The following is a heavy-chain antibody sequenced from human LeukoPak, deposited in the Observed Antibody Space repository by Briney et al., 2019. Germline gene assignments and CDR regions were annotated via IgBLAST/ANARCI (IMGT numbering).Heavy chain of an antibody. J-gene: IGHJ4*02. D-gene: IGHD4-17*01. CDR2: ISGSGGST. V-gene: IGHV3-23*01. Sequence: PGGSLRLSCAVSGLTFSSYAMSWVRQAPGKGLEWVSAISGSGGSTYYADSVKGRFTISRDNSKNTLYLQMNSLRAEGTAVHYCAKDSSYGDLFDYWGQGTLVTVSS. CDR3: AKDSSYGDLFDY. CDR1: GLTFSSYA.